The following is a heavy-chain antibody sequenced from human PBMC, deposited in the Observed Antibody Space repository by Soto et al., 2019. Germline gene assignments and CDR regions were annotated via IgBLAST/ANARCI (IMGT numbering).Heavy chain of an antibody. D-gene: IGHD3-16*01. CDR2: FYSSGTT. V-gene: IGHV4-59*01. J-gene: IGHJ2*01. Sequence: KPSETLSLTCPVSRCSIINYFWSWIRQPPGKGLEWIGYFYSSGTTKYNPSLKSRVTMSVDTSKNQFFLNLISVTAADTAVYYCARDLSWGEGSFDLWGRGTLVTVSS. CDR1: RCSIINYF. CDR3: ARDLSWGEGSFDL.